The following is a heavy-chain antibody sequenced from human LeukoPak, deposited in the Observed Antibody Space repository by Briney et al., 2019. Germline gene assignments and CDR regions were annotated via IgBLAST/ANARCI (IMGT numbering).Heavy chain of an antibody. CDR2: INHSGST. CDR3: ARAVSGRFDY. CDR1: GGSFSGYY. D-gene: IGHD6-19*01. V-gene: IGHV4-34*01. Sequence: SETLSLTCAVFGGSFSGYYWSWIRQPPGKGLEWIGEINHSGSTNYNPSLKSRVTISVDTSKNQFSLKLGSVTAADTAVYYCARAVSGRFDYWGQGTLVTVSS. J-gene: IGHJ4*02.